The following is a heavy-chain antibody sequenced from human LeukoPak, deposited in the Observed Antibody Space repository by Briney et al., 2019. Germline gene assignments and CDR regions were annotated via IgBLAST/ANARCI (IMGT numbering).Heavy chain of an antibody. J-gene: IGHJ4*02. CDR1: GFTVSSNY. D-gene: IGHD3-10*01. CDR2: IYSGGST. CDR3: ARAARLLWFGELSTPYYFDY. Sequence: GGSLRLSCAASGFTVSSNYMSWVRQAPGKGLEWVSVIYSGGSTYYADSVKGRFTISRDNSKNTLYLQMNSLRAEDTAVCYCARAARLLWFGELSTPYYFDYWGQGTLVTVSS. V-gene: IGHV3-66*01.